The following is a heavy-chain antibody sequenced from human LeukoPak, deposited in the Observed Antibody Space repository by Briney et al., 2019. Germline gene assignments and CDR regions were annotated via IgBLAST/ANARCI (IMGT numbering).Heavy chain of an antibody. V-gene: IGHV3-21*01. J-gene: IGHJ5*02. CDR3: ARGVVVVAATYGWFDP. D-gene: IGHD2-15*01. CDR1: GFTFSNYS. CDR2: ISSSSSYI. Sequence: GGSLRLSCAASGFTFSNYSMNWVRQAPGKGLEWVSSISSSSSYIYYADSVKGRFTISRDNAKNSLYLQMNSLRAEDTAVYYCARGVVVVAATYGWFDPWGQGTLVTVSS.